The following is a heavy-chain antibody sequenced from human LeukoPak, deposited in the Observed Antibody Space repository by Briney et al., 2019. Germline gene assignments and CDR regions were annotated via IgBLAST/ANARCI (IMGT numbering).Heavy chain of an antibody. D-gene: IGHD3-10*01. CDR2: ISAYNGNT. J-gene: IGHJ4*02. CDR1: GYTFTSYG. CDR3: ARGRPDYGSGSYSDY. V-gene: IGHV1-18*01. Sequence: ASVKVSCKASGYTFTSYGISWVRQAPGQELEWMGWISAYNGNTNYAQKVQGRVTMTTDTSTSTAYMGLRSLRSDDTAVYYCARGRPDYGSGSYSDYWGQGTLVTVSS.